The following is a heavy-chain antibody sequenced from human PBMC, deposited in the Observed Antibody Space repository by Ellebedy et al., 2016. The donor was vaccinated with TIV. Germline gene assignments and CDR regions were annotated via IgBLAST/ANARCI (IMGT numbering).Heavy chain of an antibody. J-gene: IGHJ4*01. CDR2: IRSKANSYAT. D-gene: IGHD2-8*01. CDR1: GFTFSGST. Sequence: GESLKISXAGSGFTFSGSTMHWVRQASGKGLEWVGRIRSKANSYATAYAASVKGRFTISRDDSKNTAYLQMNSLKTEDTAVYYCSSINEGDVDKWGHGTLVTVSS. V-gene: IGHV3-73*01. CDR3: SSINEGDVDK.